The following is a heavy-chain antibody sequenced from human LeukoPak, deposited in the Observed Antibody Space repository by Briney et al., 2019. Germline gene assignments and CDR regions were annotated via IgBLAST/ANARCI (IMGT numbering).Heavy chain of an antibody. D-gene: IGHD3-10*01. CDR1: GFTFSSYG. V-gene: IGHV3-30*18. J-gene: IGHJ5*02. CDR2: ISYDGSNK. CDR3: AKRFGFDP. Sequence: AGRSLRLSCAASGFTFSSYGMHWVRQAPGKGLEWVAVISYDGSNKYYADSVKGRFTISRDNSKNTLYLQMNSLRAEDTAVYYCAKRFGFDPWGQGTLVTVSS.